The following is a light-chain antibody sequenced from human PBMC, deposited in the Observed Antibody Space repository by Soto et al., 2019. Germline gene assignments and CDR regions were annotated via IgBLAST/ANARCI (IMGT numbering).Light chain of an antibody. V-gene: IGLV1-44*01. J-gene: IGLJ1*01. CDR2: TAG. CDR3: SAWDNSLNGYV. Sequence: QSVLTQPLSASASPGQLVTISCSGGSSNIGSNTVAWYQHLPGTAPPRLIFTAGQRPSGVPGRFSGSKSGTSASLAISELQSEDAGDYYCSAWDNSLNGYVFGPGTKLTVL. CDR1: SSNIGSNT.